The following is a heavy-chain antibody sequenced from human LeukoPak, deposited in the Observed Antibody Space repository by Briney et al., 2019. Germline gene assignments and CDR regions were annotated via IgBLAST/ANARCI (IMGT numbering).Heavy chain of an antibody. V-gene: IGHV3-23*01. CDR1: GFTFTSYA. J-gene: IGHJ5*02. CDR3: ANTRFRYSGYFFP. Sequence: GGSLRLSCAASGFTFTSYAMSWVRQAPGKGLEWVSTISGSGDSTYYADSVKGRFTISRDNSRNTLYLQMNSLRAEDTAVYYCANTRFRYSGYFFPWGQGTLVTVSS. D-gene: IGHD3-22*01. CDR2: ISGSGDST.